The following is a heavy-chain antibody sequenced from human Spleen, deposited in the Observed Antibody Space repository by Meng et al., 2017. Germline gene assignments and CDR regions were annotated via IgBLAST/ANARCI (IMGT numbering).Heavy chain of an antibody. CDR3: ARERDRRGFDP. CDR1: GFSFSSFG. V-gene: IGHV3-30*03. D-gene: IGHD3-22*01. Sequence: QAHLVESGGGVVQPGRSLRLSCAASGFSFSSFGMDGVRQAAGKGLEWVAVISHDGSKKFYAENVRGRFTISRDNSKNKVYLEMNSLRPDDTAVYFCARERDRRGFDPWGQGTLVTVSS. J-gene: IGHJ5*02. CDR2: ISHDGSKK.